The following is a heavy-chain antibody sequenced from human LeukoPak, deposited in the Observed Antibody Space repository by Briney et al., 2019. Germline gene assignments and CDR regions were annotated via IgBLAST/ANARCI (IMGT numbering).Heavy chain of an antibody. J-gene: IGHJ4*02. CDR1: VDSITSGRYF. V-gene: IGHV4-39*01. Sequence: SETLSLTCTVSVDSITSGRYFCGWVRQPPGKGLQWIGSIYRDRSDYYTTSLKSRRSTSIDTSKIQFSLRLISVTATDTAVYYCAPIGFSERIDSWGQGILVIVPA. CDR2: IYRDRSD. CDR3: APIGFSERIDS. D-gene: IGHD1-26*01.